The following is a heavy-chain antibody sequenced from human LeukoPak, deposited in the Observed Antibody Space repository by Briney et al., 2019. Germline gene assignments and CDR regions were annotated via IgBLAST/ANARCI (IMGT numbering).Heavy chain of an antibody. CDR2: LSGSGITT. CDR1: GFTFSAYP. Sequence: GGSLRLSCAASGFTFSAYPMTWVRQARGKGLEWVSTLSGSGITTYYADSVKGRFTISRDNSKNTLYLQMNSLRAEDTAVYYCARDPYGSGSYYYYGMDVWGQGTTVTVSS. V-gene: IGHV3-23*01. CDR3: ARDPYGSGSYYYYGMDV. J-gene: IGHJ6*02. D-gene: IGHD3-10*01.